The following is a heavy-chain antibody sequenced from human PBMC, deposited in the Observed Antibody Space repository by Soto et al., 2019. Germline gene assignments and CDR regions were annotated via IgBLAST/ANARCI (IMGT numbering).Heavy chain of an antibody. D-gene: IGHD4-17*01. CDR1: GFTFSSYG. CDR3: AKYSAGRTYGDIHYYYYYYMDV. J-gene: IGHJ6*03. V-gene: IGHV3-30*18. Sequence: PGGSLRLSCAASGFTFSSYGMHWVRQAPGKGLEWVAVISYDGSNKYYADSVKGRFTISRDNSKNTLYLQMNSLRAEDTAVYYCAKYSAGRTYGDIHYYYYYYMDVWGKGTTVTVSS. CDR2: ISYDGSNK.